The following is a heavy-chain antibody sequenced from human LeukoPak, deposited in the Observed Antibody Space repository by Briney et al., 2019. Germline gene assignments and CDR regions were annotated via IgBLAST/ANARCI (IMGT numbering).Heavy chain of an antibody. Sequence: PSQTLSLTCTVSGGSISSGGYYWSWIRQHPGKGLEWIGYIYYSGSTYYNPSLKSRVTISVDTSKNQFSLKLSSVTAADTAVYYCARDMIYGDYYYCGMDVWGQGTTVTVSS. J-gene: IGHJ6*02. CDR2: IYYSGST. V-gene: IGHV4-31*03. CDR1: GGSISSGGYY. D-gene: IGHD4-17*01. CDR3: ARDMIYGDYYYCGMDV.